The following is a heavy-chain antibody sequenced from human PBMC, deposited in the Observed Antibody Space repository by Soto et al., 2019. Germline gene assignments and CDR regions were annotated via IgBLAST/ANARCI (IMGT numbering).Heavy chain of an antibody. V-gene: IGHV1-3*01. CDR2: INAGNGNT. CDR3: AKEGLSYCGGDCYSVEYWFDY. Sequence: ASVKVSCKACGYTFTSYAMHLVRQAPGQRLEWMGWINAGNGNTKYSQKFQGRVTITRDTSASTAYMELSSLRSEDTAVYYCAKEGLSYCGGDCYSVEYWFDYWGQGTLVTVSS. J-gene: IGHJ5*01. CDR1: GYTFTSYA. D-gene: IGHD2-21*02.